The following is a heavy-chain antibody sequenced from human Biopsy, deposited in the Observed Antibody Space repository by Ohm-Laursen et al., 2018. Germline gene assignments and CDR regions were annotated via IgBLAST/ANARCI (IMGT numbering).Heavy chain of an antibody. CDR3: ARDLIAYCPTTSCDNFGMDV. V-gene: IGHV4-59*01. D-gene: IGHD2-2*01. CDR2: INHSGST. Sequence: SDTLSLTCTVSGAPINLYYWNWIRQPPGKGLEWIGYINHSGSTNYNSSLKSRLTISVDTSKNQFSLKLTSVTAADTAVYYCARDLIAYCPTTSCDNFGMDVWGQGTTVTVSS. J-gene: IGHJ6*02. CDR1: GAPINLYY.